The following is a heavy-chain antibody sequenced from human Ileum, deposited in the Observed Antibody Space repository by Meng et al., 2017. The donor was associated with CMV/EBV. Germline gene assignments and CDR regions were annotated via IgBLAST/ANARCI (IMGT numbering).Heavy chain of an antibody. V-gene: IGHV1-69*10. Sequence: SSVNVPCKASGGTFSSYAISRVRQAPGQGLEWMGGIIPILGIANYAQKSQGRVTITADKSTSTAYMELSSLRSEDTVVYYCARDTIVVVPGAIRNYYYGMDVWGQGTTVTVSS. D-gene: IGHD2-2*02. CDR1: GGTFSSYA. CDR2: IIPILGIA. J-gene: IGHJ6*02. CDR3: ARDTIVVVPGAIRNYYYGMDV.